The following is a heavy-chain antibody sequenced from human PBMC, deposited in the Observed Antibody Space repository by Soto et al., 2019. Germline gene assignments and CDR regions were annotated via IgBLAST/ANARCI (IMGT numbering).Heavy chain of an antibody. V-gene: IGHV1-2*04. CDR3: ARGGSLLLGYCSGGSCHEMDV. D-gene: IGHD2-15*01. CDR1: GYTFTGYY. Sequence: GASVKVSCKASGYTFTGYYMHWVRQAPGQGLEWMGWINPNSGGTNYAQKFQGWVTMTRDTSISTAYMELSRLRSDGTAVYYCARGGSLLLGYCSGGSCHEMDVWGQGTTVTVSS. J-gene: IGHJ6*02. CDR2: INPNSGGT.